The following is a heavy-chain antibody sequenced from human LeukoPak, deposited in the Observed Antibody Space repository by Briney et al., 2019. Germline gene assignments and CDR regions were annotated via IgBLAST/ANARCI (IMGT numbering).Heavy chain of an antibody. Sequence: SGPTLVKPTQTLTLTCTFSGFSLSTSGVGVGWIRQPPGKALEWLALIYWDDDKRYSPSLKSRLTITKDTSKNQVVLTMTNMDPVDTATYYCARSYYYGSGSYYNPLDYWSQGTLVTVSS. D-gene: IGHD3-10*01. J-gene: IGHJ4*02. CDR1: GFSLSTSGVG. V-gene: IGHV2-5*02. CDR2: IYWDDDK. CDR3: ARSYYYGSGSYYNPLDY.